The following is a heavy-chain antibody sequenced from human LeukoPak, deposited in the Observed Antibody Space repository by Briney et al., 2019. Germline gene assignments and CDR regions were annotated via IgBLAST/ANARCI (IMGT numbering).Heavy chain of an antibody. CDR2: ISWNSGSI. D-gene: IGHD6-13*01. V-gene: IGHV3-9*03. Sequence: GRSLRLSCAASGFTFDDYAMHWVRQAPGKGLEWVSGISWNSGSIGYADSVKGRFTISRDNAKNSLYLQMNSLRAEDMALYYCARVRGIAAAGTLDYWGQGTLVTVSS. CDR3: ARVRGIAAAGTLDY. CDR1: GFTFDDYA. J-gene: IGHJ4*02.